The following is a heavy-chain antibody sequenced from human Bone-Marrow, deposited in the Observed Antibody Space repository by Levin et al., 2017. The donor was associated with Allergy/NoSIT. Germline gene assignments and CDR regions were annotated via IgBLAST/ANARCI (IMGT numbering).Heavy chain of an antibody. J-gene: IGHJ4*02. CDR2: ISSSGGYI. D-gene: IGHD3-22*01. Sequence: GGSLRLSCAASGFTFSSYSMNWVRQAPGKGLEWVSSISSSGGYIYYTDSLKGRFTISRDNAKNSLYLQINSLRAEDTAVYYCARDGRGYFSIDYWGQGTLVTVSS. V-gene: IGHV3-21*01. CDR1: GFTFSSYS. CDR3: ARDGRGYFSIDY.